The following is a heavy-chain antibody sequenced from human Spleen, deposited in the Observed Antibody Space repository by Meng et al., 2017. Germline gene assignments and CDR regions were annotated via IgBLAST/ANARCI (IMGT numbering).Heavy chain of an antibody. Sequence: QGQLQQSGAGLLKPSATLSLTGAVYGGAFSDYYWSWIRQSPGKGLEWVGEISYSGTTSYKPSLKSRVTISIDTSKNQFSLKLTSVTAADTAIYYCARATYGFYPNFDPWGQGTLVTVSS. V-gene: IGHV4-34*01. CDR3: ARATYGFYPNFDP. J-gene: IGHJ5*02. D-gene: IGHD2-8*01. CDR1: GGAFSDYY. CDR2: ISYSGTT.